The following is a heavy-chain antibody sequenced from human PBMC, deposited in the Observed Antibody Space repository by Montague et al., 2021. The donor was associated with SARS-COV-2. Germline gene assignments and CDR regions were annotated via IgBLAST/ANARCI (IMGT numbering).Heavy chain of an antibody. Sequence: SLRLSCAASGFTFSNYAMGWVRQAPGKGLEWVSVIFCSGSSTYYXDSVRGRFTISRDNSKNTLYLQMNSLRAEDTAVYYCAKDRALVGGLVDWYFELWGRGTLVTVSS. CDR3: AKDRALVGGLVDWYFEL. D-gene: IGHD3-10*01. CDR1: GFTFSNYA. V-gene: IGHV3-23*03. CDR2: IFCSGSST. J-gene: IGHJ2*01.